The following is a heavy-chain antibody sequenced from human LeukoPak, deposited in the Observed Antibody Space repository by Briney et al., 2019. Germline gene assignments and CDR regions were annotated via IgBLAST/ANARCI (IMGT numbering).Heavy chain of an antibody. J-gene: IGHJ4*02. CDR3: ARKAKGTWNSRYFFDY. CDR1: GGSISSSSYY. Sequence: SETLSLTCTVSGGSISSSSYYWGWIRQPPGKGLEWIGSIYYSGSTYYNPSLRSRVFMSVDTSKNQFSLKLTSVTAADTAVYYCARKAKGTWNSRYFFDYWGQGTLVTVSS. D-gene: IGHD1-1*01. CDR2: IYYSGST. V-gene: IGHV4-39*07.